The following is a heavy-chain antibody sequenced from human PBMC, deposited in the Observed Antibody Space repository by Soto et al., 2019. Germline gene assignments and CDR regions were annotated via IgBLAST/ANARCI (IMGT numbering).Heavy chain of an antibody. V-gene: IGHV1-69*01. CDR3: AWVGLNMNSSGWWWFPQGY. J-gene: IGHJ4*02. CDR1: GGTFSSYA. Sequence: QVQLVQSGAEVKKPGSSVKVSCKASGGTFSSYAISWVRQAPGQGLEWMGGIIPIFGTANYAQKVQGRVTITAYESTSAAYMELSSLRAEDTVVYYCAWVGLNMNSSGWWWFPQGYWGQGTLVTGSS. D-gene: IGHD6-19*01. CDR2: IIPIFGTA.